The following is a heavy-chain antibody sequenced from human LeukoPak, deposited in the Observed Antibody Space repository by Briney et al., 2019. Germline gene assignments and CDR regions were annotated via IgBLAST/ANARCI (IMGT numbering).Heavy chain of an antibody. D-gene: IGHD3/OR15-3a*01. CDR1: DGSVSGYY. V-gene: IGHV4-34*01. Sequence: PSETLSLTCAVYDGSVSGYYWSWIPQPPGKGLEWIGEISHRGRTHYNPSLKGRVTMSVDTSKNQFALEVDSVTAADTAVYYCARIPLCFLEAFDYWGQGILVTVSS. CDR2: ISHRGRT. CDR3: ARIPLCFLEAFDY. J-gene: IGHJ4*02.